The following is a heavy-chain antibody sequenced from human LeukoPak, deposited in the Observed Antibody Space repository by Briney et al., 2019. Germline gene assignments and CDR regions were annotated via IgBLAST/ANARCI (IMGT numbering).Heavy chain of an antibody. CDR2: IYYSGST. CDR1: GGSISSGDYY. D-gene: IGHD3-10*01. V-gene: IGHV4-30-4*08. J-gene: IGHJ5*02. Sequence: SQTLSLTCTVSGGSISSGDYYWSWIRQPPGKGLEWIGYIYYSGSTYYNPSLKSRVTISVDTSKNQFSLKLSSVTAADTAVYYCARDVSGANWFDPWGQGTLVTVSS. CDR3: ARDVSGANWFDP.